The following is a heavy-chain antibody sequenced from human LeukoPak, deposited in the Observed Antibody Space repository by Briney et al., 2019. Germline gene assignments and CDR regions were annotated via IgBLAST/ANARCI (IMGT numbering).Heavy chain of an antibody. Sequence: GRSLRLSCAASGFTFSSYAMHWVRQAPGKGLEWVAVISYDGSNKYYADSVKGRFTISRDNAKNSLYLQMNSLRAEDTAVYYCAGAAITMMLEYFQHWGQGTLVTVSS. CDR1: GFTFSSYA. D-gene: IGHD3-22*01. CDR3: AGAAITMMLEYFQH. J-gene: IGHJ1*01. V-gene: IGHV3-30-3*01. CDR2: ISYDGSNK.